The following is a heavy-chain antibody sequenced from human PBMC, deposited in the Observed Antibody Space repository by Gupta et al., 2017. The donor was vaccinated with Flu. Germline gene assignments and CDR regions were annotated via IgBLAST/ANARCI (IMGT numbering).Heavy chain of an antibody. V-gene: IGHV7-4-1*02. D-gene: IGHD3-3*01. J-gene: IGHJ4*02. Sequence: QVRLVQAGSELKKPGASVKVSCKHSGYGFTKAGIHWGREAAGQGLQWMGWSNTNTGNPTYAQGCTGHFVFSLDTSVSSAYLQISSLEAEDAAVYYCAREGDFWSGYYFDYWGQGTLVTVSS. CDR2: SNTNTGNP. CDR3: AREGDFWSGYYFDY. CDR1: GYGFTKAG.